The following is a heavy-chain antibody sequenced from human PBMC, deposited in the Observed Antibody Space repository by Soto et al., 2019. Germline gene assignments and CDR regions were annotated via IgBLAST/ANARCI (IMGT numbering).Heavy chain of an antibody. V-gene: IGHV2-5*01. Sequence: QITLKESGPTLVKPTQTLTLTCTFSGFSLSTSGVGVGWIRQPPGKALEWLALIYWNDDKRYSPSLKSRLTITKDTSKNQVVLTMTNMDPVDTATYYCAHGSRKTYYFDYWGQGTLVTVSS. J-gene: IGHJ4*02. CDR1: GFSLSTSGVG. CDR2: IYWNDDK. CDR3: AHGSRKTYYFDY.